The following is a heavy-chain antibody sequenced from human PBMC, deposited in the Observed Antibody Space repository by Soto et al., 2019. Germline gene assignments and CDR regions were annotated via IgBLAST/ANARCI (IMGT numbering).Heavy chain of an antibody. D-gene: IGHD3-22*01. CDR3: ATAAYYYDSSGYLPGPFDY. J-gene: IGHJ4*02. CDR2: FDPEDGET. CDR1: GYTLTELS. Sequence: WASVKVSCKVSGYTLTELSMHWVRQAPGKGLEWMGGFDPEDGETIYAQKFQGRVTMTEDTSTDTAYMELSSLRSEDMAVYYCATAAYYYDSSGYLPGPFDYWGQGTLVTVSS. V-gene: IGHV1-24*01.